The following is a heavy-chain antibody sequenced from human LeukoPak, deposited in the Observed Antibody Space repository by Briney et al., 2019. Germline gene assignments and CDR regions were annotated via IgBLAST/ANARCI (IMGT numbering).Heavy chain of an antibody. CDR2: IWYDGRTK. Sequence: SGGSLRLSCAASGLAFDTYGMHWVRQAPGKGLEWVGIIWYDGRTKSYANFVEGRFTMSRDNAKNTVDLQMNSLRGDDTGVYYCASAPLPDQQRLGHWGQGTLVTVSS. D-gene: IGHD6-13*01. J-gene: IGHJ4*02. CDR3: ASAPLPDQQRLGH. CDR1: GLAFDTYG. V-gene: IGHV3-33*01.